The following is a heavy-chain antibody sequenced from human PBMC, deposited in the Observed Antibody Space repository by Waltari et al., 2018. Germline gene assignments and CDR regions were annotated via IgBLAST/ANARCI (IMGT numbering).Heavy chain of an antibody. CDR1: GFTFSTYS. CDR2: ISSSSSYI. Sequence: EVQLVESGGGLVKPGGSLRLSCAASGFTFSTYSMNWVRQAPGKGLEWVSSISSSSSYIYYADSVKGRFTISRDNAKNSLYLQMNSLRAEDTAVYYCARLARAPMYLSSGYLGYWGQGTLVTVSS. CDR3: ARLARAPMYLSSGYLGY. J-gene: IGHJ4*02. D-gene: IGHD3-22*01. V-gene: IGHV3-21*01.